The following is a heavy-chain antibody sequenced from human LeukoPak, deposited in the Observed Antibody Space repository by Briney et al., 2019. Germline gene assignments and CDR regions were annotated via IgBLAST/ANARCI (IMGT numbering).Heavy chain of an antibody. D-gene: IGHD3-22*01. Sequence: ASVKVSCKASGYTFTSYGISWVRQAPGQGLECMGWISAYNGNTNYAQKLQGRVTMTTDTSTSTAYMELRSLRSDDTAVYYCARQNYDSSGYYYFDYWGQGTLVTVSS. CDR3: ARQNYDSSGYYYFDY. CDR2: ISAYNGNT. J-gene: IGHJ4*02. V-gene: IGHV1-18*01. CDR1: GYTFTSYG.